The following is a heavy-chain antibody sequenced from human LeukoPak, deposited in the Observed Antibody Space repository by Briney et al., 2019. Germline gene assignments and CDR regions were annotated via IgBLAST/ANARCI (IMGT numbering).Heavy chain of an antibody. D-gene: IGHD3-16*01. Sequence: SETLSLTCAVSNYSISSGYYWGWIRQPPGKGLEWIGSIYHSGSTYYNPSLKSRVTISADTSKNQFSLKLTSVTATDTAVYYCARGRGGGFASSSFDYCGQGTLVTVSS. J-gene: IGHJ4*02. V-gene: IGHV4-38-2*01. CDR1: NYSISSGYY. CDR3: ARGRGGGFASSSFDY. CDR2: IYHSGST.